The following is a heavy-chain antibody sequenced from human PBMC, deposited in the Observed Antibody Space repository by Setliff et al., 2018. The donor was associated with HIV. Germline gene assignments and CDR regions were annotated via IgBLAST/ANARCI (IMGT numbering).Heavy chain of an antibody. CDR1: GGPMRSSSYY. V-gene: IGHV4-39*01. J-gene: IGHJ5*02. Sequence: ETLSLTCSVSGGPMRSSSYYWGWIRQPPGKGLEWIGSIYFSGSTYYNPSLESRVTISMDTSKNQFYLRLSSVTAADTAVYYCARHGSNWFDPWGQGTPVTVSS. CDR2: IYFSGST. D-gene: IGHD3-10*01. CDR3: ARHGSNWFDP.